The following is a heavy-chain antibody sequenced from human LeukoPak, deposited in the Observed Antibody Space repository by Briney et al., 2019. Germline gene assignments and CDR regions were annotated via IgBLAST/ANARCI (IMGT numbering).Heavy chain of an antibody. CDR3: ARMVRGVINPCDH. J-gene: IGHJ4*02. V-gene: IGHV3-23*01. D-gene: IGHD3-10*01. Sequence: VQPGGSLRLSCAASGFTFSNYAMSWVRQAPGKGLEWVSAISNSGSFTYFADSGKGRFTISRDNSRNTLFLQMNSLRADDTAVYYCARMVRGVINPCDHWGQGTLVTVSS. CDR1: GFTFSNYA. CDR2: ISNSGSFT.